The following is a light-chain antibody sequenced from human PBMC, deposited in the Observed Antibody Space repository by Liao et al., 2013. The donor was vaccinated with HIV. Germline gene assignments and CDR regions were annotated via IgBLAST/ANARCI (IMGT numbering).Light chain of an antibody. CDR3: QVWDSSSDQGV. CDR1: VLAKKY. CDR2: DDS. V-gene: IGLV3-21*02. J-gene: IGLJ3*02. Sequence: SYELTQPSSVSVSPGQTAKITCSGDVLAKKYARWFQQKPGQAPVLVIYDDSDRPSGIPERFSGSNSGNTATLTISRAEAGDEADYYCQVWDSSSDQGVFGGGTKLTVL.